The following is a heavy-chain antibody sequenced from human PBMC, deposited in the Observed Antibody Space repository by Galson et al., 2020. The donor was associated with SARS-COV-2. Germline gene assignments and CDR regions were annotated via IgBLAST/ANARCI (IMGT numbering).Heavy chain of an antibody. D-gene: IGHD3-22*01. CDR1: GDSVSRNSAA. CDR3: AGDGSGYRHFHS. V-gene: IGHV6-1*01. J-gene: IGHJ4*01. CDR2: TYYRSRWFN. Sequence: SQTLSLTCAISGDSVSRNSAAWNWIRQSPSRGLEWLGRTYYRSRWFNDYAVSVKSRIIISPDTSKNQFSLQLNSVTPEDTAVYYCAGDGSGYRHFHSWGPGTLVIVSS.